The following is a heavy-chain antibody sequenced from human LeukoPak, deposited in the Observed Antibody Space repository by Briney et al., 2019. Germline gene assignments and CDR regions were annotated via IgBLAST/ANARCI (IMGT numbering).Heavy chain of an antibody. J-gene: IGHJ4*02. CDR1: GFTFTTYW. CDR2: INTDGRVT. D-gene: IGHD3-10*02. CDR3: IRETHVGLHLEY. Sequence: GGSLRLSCTASGFTFTTYWMHWVRQAPGKGLVWVARINTDGRVTTYAESVKGRFTVSRDNAENTLYLEMNNLRPDDTAVYYCIRETHVGLHLEYWGQGTLATVTS. V-gene: IGHV3-74*03.